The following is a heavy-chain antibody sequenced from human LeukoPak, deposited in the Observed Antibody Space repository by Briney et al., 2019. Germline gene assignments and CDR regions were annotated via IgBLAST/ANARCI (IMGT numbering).Heavy chain of an antibody. Sequence: SQTLPLTCTVSGGSISSGDYFWSWIRQPPGKGLEWIAYIYYSGTTYNNPSLQTRVAVSVDTSKNQFSLRLSSVTAADTAVYYCARGGRYNILTGYYDYWGQGTLVTVSS. CDR2: IYYSGTT. V-gene: IGHV4-30-4*01. J-gene: IGHJ4*02. D-gene: IGHD3-9*01. CDR3: ARGGRYNILTGYYDY. CDR1: GGSISSGDYF.